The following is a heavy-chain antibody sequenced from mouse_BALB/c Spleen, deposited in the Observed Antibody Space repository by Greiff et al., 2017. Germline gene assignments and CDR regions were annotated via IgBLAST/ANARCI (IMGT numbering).Heavy chain of an antibody. CDR2: IYPGDGDT. V-gene: IGHV1-80*01. J-gene: IGHJ3*01. Sequence: VKLMESGAELVRPGSSVKISCKASGYAFSSYWMNWVKQRPGQGLEWIGQIYPGDGDTNYNGKFKGKATLTADKSSSTAYMQLSSLTSEDSAVYFCAITMIRGFAYWGQGTLVTVSA. CDR3: AITMIRGFAY. D-gene: IGHD2-4*01. CDR1: GYAFSSYW.